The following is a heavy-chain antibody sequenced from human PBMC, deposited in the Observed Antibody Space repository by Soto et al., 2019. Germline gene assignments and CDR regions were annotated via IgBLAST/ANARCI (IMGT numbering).Heavy chain of an antibody. Sequence: GGSLRLSCAASGFTFSSYSMNWVRQAPGKGLEWVSSISSSSSYIYYADSVKGRFTISRDNAKNSLYLQMNSLRAEDTAVYYCARVHFGPELSYYYYYYMDVWGKGTTVTVSS. J-gene: IGHJ6*03. CDR3: ARVHFGPELSYYYYYYMDV. V-gene: IGHV3-21*01. CDR2: ISSSSSYI. CDR1: GFTFSSYS. D-gene: IGHD1-26*01.